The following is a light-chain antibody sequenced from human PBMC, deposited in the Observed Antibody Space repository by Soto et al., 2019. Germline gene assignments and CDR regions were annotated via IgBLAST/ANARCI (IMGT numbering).Light chain of an antibody. CDR3: EQYDKSIT. Sequence: ESVLLQSPVTLSLSPGERATLSCRASQSVSSSYLAWYQQKPGQAPRLLIYGASSRATGIPDRFSGSGSGTDFTLTINRLEPEDFAVYYCEQYDKSITFGGGTKVDIK. CDR2: GAS. J-gene: IGKJ4*01. V-gene: IGKV3-20*01. CDR1: QSVSSSY.